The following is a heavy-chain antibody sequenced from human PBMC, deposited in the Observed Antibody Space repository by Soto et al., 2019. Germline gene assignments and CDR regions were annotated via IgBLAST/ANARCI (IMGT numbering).Heavy chain of an antibody. J-gene: IGHJ4*02. V-gene: IGHV3-74*01. CDR1: GFTFSSYW. CDR2: INTDGSST. CDR3: ARRGSGVTRGLHY. D-gene: IGHD2-15*01. Sequence: EVQLVESGGGLVQPGGSLRLSCTASGFTFSSYWMHWVRQAPGKGLVWISCINTDGSSTSYVDSVQGRFTISRDNGKNTLFLQMNSLRGEDTAVYYCARRGSGVTRGLHYWGQGTLVTVSS.